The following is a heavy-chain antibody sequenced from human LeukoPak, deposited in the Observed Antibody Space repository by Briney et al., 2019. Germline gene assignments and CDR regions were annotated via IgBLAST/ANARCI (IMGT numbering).Heavy chain of an antibody. J-gene: IGHJ3*02. CDR1: GLTFSSYW. D-gene: IGHD3-16*02. CDR3: TRDSSLPGI. Sequence: GGSLRLSCVASGLTFSSYWMHWVRQAPGKGLVWVAYINADGSTTTYADSVKGRFTISRDNAENTLYLQMNSLRAEDTAVDYCTRDSSLPGIWGQGTMVTVSS. CDR2: INADGSTT. V-gene: IGHV3-74*01.